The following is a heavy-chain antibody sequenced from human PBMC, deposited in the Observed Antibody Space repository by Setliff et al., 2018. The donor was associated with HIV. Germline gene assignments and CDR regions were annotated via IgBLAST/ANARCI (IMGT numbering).Heavy chain of an antibody. Sequence: SETLSLTCTVSGGSISSSSYYWGWIRQPPGKGLEWIGSIYSSGSTYYNPSLKSRVTISVDTSKNQFSLKLSSVTAADTAVYYCARGVTDGYSYGNDAFDIWGQGTMVTVSS. CDR3: ARGVTDGYSYGNDAFDI. V-gene: IGHV4-39*01. J-gene: IGHJ3*02. CDR2: IYSSGST. CDR1: GGSISSSSYY. D-gene: IGHD5-18*01.